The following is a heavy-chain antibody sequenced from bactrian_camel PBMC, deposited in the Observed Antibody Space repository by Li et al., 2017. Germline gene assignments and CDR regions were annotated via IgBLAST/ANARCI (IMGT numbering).Heavy chain of an antibody. CDR2: DYFRGGSR. CDR3: AARSGSELSCRPGSDFPY. CDR1: GDAYMRRC. V-gene: IGHV3S25*01. J-gene: IGHJ6*01. Sequence: QLVESGGGSVQSGGSLRLSCEASGDAYMRRCMGWFRQAHGKGREAVALDYFRGGSRYYADSVKGRFTIYQDDAANTVYLQMDSLKPEDSAMYYCAARSGSELSCRPGSDFPYWGQGTQVTVS. D-gene: IGHD2*01.